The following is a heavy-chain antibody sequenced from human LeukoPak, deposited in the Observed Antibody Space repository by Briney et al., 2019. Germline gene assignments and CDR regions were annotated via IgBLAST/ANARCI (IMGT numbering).Heavy chain of an antibody. CDR3: AKEKDFVVVTAYDY. Sequence: PGESLRLSCAASGVTFSGYSRSWVRQAPGKGLEWVSAISGSGGTTYYPYSVKGGFTFSRDTSKNTLYLQMNSLRAEDTAVYYCAKEKDFVVVTAYDYWGQGTLVTVSS. J-gene: IGHJ4*02. CDR1: GVTFSGYS. V-gene: IGHV3-23*01. CDR2: ISGSGGTT. D-gene: IGHD2-21*02.